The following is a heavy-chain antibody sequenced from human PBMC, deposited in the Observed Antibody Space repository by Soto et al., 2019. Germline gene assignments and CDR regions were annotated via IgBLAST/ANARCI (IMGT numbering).Heavy chain of an antibody. V-gene: IGHV3-23*01. Sequence: PGGSLRLSCAASGFTFSSYAMSWVRQAPGKGLEWVSAISGSGGSTYYADSVKGRFTISRDNSKNTLYLQVNSLRAEDTAVYYCAKDLEISSGWYGRYYYYGMDVWGQGTTVTVSS. CDR3: AKDLEISSGWYGRYYYYGMDV. J-gene: IGHJ6*02. CDR1: GFTFSSYA. D-gene: IGHD6-19*01. CDR2: ISGSGGST.